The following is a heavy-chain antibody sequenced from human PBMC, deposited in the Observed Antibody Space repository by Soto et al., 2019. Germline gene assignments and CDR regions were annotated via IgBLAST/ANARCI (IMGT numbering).Heavy chain of an antibody. D-gene: IGHD2-2*01. Sequence: QVQLVESGGGVVHPGRSLRLSCAASGFTFSRFGIHWVRQAPGKGLEWVAVVSYDGSLKYYADSVKGRFTISRDNSKNTLYLQMNSLRHEDTALYYCAKDSDQLLFDYYYYGMDVWGQGTTFTVSS. CDR3: AKDSDQLLFDYYYYGMDV. V-gene: IGHV3-30*18. CDR1: GFTFSRFG. J-gene: IGHJ6*02. CDR2: VSYDGSLK.